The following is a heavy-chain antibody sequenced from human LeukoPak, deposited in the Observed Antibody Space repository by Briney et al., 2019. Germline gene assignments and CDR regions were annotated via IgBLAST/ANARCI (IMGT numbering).Heavy chain of an antibody. D-gene: IGHD2-2*01. CDR3: ARGQVKYQLLTYFDY. Sequence: PSETLALTCAVYGGSFSGYYSSWIRQPPGKGLEWIGEINHSGSTNYNPSLKSRVTISVDTSKNQFSLKLSSVTAADTAVYYCARGQVKYQLLTYFDYWGQGTLVTVSS. CDR1: GGSFSGYY. CDR2: INHSGST. V-gene: IGHV4-34*01. J-gene: IGHJ4*02.